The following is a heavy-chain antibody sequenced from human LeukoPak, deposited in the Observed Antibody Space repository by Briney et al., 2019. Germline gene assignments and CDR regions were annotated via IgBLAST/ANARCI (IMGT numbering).Heavy chain of an antibody. Sequence: GASVKVSCKASGYIFTSYGISWVRQAPGQGLEWTGWISVYNGDTTYAQKLQGRVTLTTDTSTTTAYMELRSLRYDDTAVYYCARDYPVISAPGASDFWGQGTMVTVSS. CDR2: ISVYNGDT. D-gene: IGHD4-23*01. CDR3: ARDYPVISAPGASDF. J-gene: IGHJ4*02. CDR1: GYIFTSYG. V-gene: IGHV1-18*01.